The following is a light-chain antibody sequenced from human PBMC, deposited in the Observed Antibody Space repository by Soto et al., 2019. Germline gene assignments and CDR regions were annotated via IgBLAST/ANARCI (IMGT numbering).Light chain of an antibody. CDR3: SSYAGSDNFVL. Sequence: QSALTQPRSVSGSPGQSVTISCTGTSSDVGGYNYVSWYQHHPGKAPKLMIYDVDKRPSGVPGRFSGSKSGNTASLTISGLQAEDEADYYCSSYAGSDNFVLFGGGTKVTVL. CDR1: SSDVGGYNY. V-gene: IGLV2-11*01. J-gene: IGLJ2*01. CDR2: DVD.